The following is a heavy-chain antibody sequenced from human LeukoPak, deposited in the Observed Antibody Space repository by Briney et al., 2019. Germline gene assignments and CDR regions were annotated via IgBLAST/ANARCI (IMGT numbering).Heavy chain of an antibody. J-gene: IGHJ6*03. V-gene: IGHV3-20*04. Sequence: PGGSLRLSCAASGFTFDDYGMSWVRQAPGKGVEGVSGINWNGGSTGYADSVKGRLTISRDNAKNSLYLQMNSLRAEDTALYYCAREDWVPDCSGGSCYYMDVWGKGTTVTVSS. CDR3: AREDWVPDCSGGSCYYMDV. CDR1: GFTFDDYG. D-gene: IGHD2-15*01. CDR2: INWNGGST.